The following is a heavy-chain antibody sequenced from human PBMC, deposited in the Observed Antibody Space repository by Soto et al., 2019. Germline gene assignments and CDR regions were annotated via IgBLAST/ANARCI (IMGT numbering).Heavy chain of an antibody. CDR3: TRRVRSTGLLDY. Sequence: SETLSLTCTVSGASIDSGSWSWVRQAPGKGLEWIGSVYYTGSTYYNSSLKSRVSISIDTSKNQFSLSLNSVTAADTAVYYCTRRVRSTGLLDYWGQGALVTVSS. J-gene: IGHJ4*02. CDR2: VYYTGST. D-gene: IGHD4-4*01. V-gene: IGHV4-59*05. CDR1: GASIDSGS.